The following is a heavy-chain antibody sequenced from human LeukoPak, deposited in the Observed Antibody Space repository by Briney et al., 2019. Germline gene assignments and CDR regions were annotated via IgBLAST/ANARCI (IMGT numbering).Heavy chain of an antibody. CDR3: ARACNGGDFDY. CDR1: GFAVSSNY. J-gene: IGHJ4*02. Sequence: QPGGSLRLSCAASGFAVSSNYMSWVRQAPGKGLEWVSVIYSGGSTYYADSVKGRFTISRDNSKNTLYLQMNSLRAEDTAVYYCARACNGGDFDYWGQGTLVTVSS. CDR2: IYSGGST. V-gene: IGHV3-53*01. D-gene: IGHD3-16*01.